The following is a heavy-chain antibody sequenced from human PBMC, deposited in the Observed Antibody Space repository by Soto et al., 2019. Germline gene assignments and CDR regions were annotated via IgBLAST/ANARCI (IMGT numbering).Heavy chain of an antibody. CDR1: GGSISSYY. D-gene: IGHD3-10*02. V-gene: IGHV4-59*01. Sequence: QVQLQESGPGLVKPSETLSLTCTVSGGSISSYYWSWIRQPPGKGLEWIGFIFYSGRTSYNPSLKTRVTISIDTSEYQFSLNLNSVTAADSAVYYCGSMIGDPLLSFDSWGQGTLVAVSS. CDR2: IFYSGRT. J-gene: IGHJ5*01. CDR3: GSMIGDPLLSFDS.